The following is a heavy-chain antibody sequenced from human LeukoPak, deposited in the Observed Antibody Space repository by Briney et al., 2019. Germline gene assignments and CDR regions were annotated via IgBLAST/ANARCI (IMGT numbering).Heavy chain of an antibody. D-gene: IGHD2-15*01. CDR1: GGTFSSYA. V-gene: IGHV1-69*04. CDR3: AREVSELLFDY. CDR2: IIPIFGIA. J-gene: IGHJ4*02. Sequence: SVKVSCKASGGTFSSYAISWVRQGPGQGLEWMGRIIPIFGIANYAQKFQGRVTITADKSTSTAYMELSSLRSEDTAVYYCAREVSELLFDYWGQGTLVTVSS.